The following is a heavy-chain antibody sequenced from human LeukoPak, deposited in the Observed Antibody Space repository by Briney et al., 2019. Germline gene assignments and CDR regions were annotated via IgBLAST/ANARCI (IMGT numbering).Heavy chain of an antibody. J-gene: IGHJ4*02. CDR2: INHSGST. V-gene: IGHV4-34*01. Sequence: SETLSLTCAVYGGSFSGYYWSWIRQPPGKGLEWIGEINHSGSTNYNPSLKSRVTISVDTSKNQFSLKLSSVTAADTAVYYCARRQWGVATIRQSIDYWGQGTLVTASS. CDR3: ARRQWGVATIRQSIDY. D-gene: IGHD5-12*01. CDR1: GGSFSGYY.